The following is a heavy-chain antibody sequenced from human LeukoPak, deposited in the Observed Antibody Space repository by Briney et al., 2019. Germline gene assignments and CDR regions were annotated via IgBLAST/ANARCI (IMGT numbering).Heavy chain of an antibody. D-gene: IGHD1-26*01. V-gene: IGHV4-59*01. CDR2: IYYSGST. J-gene: IGHJ6*03. CDR3: ARGGSYYPNYYYYYMDV. CDR1: GGSISSYY. Sequence: SETLSLTCTVSGGSISSYYWSWIRQPPAKGLEWIGYIYYSGSTNYNPSLKSRVTISVDTSKNQFSLKLSSVTAADTAVYYCARGGSYYPNYYYYYMDVWGKGTTVTVSS.